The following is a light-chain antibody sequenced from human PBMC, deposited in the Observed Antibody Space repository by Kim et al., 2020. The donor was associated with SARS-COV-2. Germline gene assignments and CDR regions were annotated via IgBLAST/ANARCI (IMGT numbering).Light chain of an antibody. CDR3: LQYTGYPRT. J-gene: IGKJ1*01. CDR2: AAS. CDR1: QGVRDD. V-gene: IGKV1-17*01. Sequence: ASVAYRVTSTCPASQGVRDDLAGFQQKPGKAPERLIYAASTLQSGVPSRFSGSGSGKEFTLTISSLQPEDFATYYCLQYTGYPRTFGQGTKVEI.